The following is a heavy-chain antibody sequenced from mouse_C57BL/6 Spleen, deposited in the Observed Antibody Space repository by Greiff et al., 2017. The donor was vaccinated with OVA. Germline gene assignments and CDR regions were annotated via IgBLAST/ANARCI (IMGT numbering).Heavy chain of an antibody. CDR1: GYTFTTYP. CDR2: FHPDNDDT. Sequence: VKLMESGAELVKPGASVKMSCKASGYTFTTYPIEWMKQTHGKSLEWIGNFHPDNDDTKYNEKFKGPATLTVEKSSSTVYLELSRLTSDDSAVYYCARRRGDDKGYAMDYWGQGTSVTVSS. CDR3: ARRRGDDKGYAMDY. J-gene: IGHJ4*01. V-gene: IGHV1-47*01.